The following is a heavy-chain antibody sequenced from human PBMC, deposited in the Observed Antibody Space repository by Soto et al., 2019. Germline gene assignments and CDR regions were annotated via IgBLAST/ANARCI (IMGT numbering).Heavy chain of an antibody. CDR1: GFSLSTYA. CDR2: ISSDGSDK. D-gene: IGHD6-25*01. Sequence: QVHLVEFGGGVVQPGGSLRLSCAASGFSLSTYAMHWVRQAPGKGLEWVAVISSDGSDKYSASSVKGRFTISRDNSKNTLYLQMTILPTDDPGFYYCPTAPASPSLPLRESYYGLPVWAQGNTVTVSS. CDR3: PTAPASPSLPLRESYYGLPV. J-gene: IGHJ6*02. V-gene: IGHV3-30-3*01.